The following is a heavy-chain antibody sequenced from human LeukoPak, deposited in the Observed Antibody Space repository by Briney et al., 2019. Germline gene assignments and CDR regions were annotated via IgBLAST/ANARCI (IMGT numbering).Heavy chain of an antibody. J-gene: IGHJ6*02. Sequence: ASVKVSCKASGYTFTSYAMHWVRQAPGQRLEWMGWINAGNGNTKYSQKFQGRVTITRDTSASTAYMELSSLRSEDTAVYYCAREGGYPPDPLYYYGMDVWGQGTTVTVSS. CDR2: INAGNGNT. CDR1: GYTFTSYA. D-gene: IGHD5-12*01. V-gene: IGHV1-3*01. CDR3: AREGGYPPDPLYYYGMDV.